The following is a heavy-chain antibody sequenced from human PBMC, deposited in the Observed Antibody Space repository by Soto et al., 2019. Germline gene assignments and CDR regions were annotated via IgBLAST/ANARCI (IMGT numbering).Heavy chain of an antibody. J-gene: IGHJ6*02. CDR3: ARVRYYDSSGYYSRDYYGMDV. CDR2: IYYSGST. Sequence: SDTLSLTCTVSGGSISSYYWSWIRQPPGKGLEWIGYIYYSGSTNYNPSLKSRVTISVDTSKNQFSLKLSSVTAADTAVYYCARVRYYDSSGYYSRDYYGMDVWGQGTTVTVSS. V-gene: IGHV4-59*07. CDR1: GGSISSYY. D-gene: IGHD3-22*01.